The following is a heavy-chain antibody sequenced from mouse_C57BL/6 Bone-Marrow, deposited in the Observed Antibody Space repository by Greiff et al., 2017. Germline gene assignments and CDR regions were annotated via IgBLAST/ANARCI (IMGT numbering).Heavy chain of an antibody. D-gene: IGHD1-1*01. CDR3: AIHYGSRGYFDY. J-gene: IGHJ2*01. V-gene: IGHV1-55*01. CDR2: IYPGSGST. Sequence: QVQLQQPGAELVKPGASVKMSCKASGYTFTSYWITWVKQRPGQGLEWIGDIYPGSGSTNYNEKFKSKATLTVDTSSSKAYMQLSSLTSEDSAVYYGAIHYGSRGYFDYWGQGTTLTVSS. CDR1: GYTFTSYW.